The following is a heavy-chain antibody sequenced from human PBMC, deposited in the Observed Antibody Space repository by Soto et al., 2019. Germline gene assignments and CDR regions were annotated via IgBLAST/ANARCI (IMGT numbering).Heavy chain of an antibody. CDR3: ATSSSFSFDY. V-gene: IGHV4-31*03. J-gene: IGHJ4*02. D-gene: IGHD6-6*01. CDR1: GGSLSSGCYY. Sequence: TLSLPCTVSGGSLSSGCYYWSWIRQHPGKGLEWIGYIYYSGSTYYNPSLKSRVTISVDTSKNQFSLKLRSVTAEDTAVYYCATSSSFSFDYWGQGTLVTVSS. CDR2: IYYSGST.